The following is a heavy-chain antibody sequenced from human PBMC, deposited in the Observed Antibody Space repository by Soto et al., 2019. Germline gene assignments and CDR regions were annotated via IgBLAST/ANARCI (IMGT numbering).Heavy chain of an antibody. V-gene: IGHV5-51*01. D-gene: IGHD2-15*01. CDR1: GYSFTSYW. Sequence: PGESLKICCKGSGYSFTSYWIGGVRQMPGKGLEWMGIIYPGDSDTRYSPSFQGQVTISADKSISTAYLQWSSLKASDTAMYYCARYCSGGSCRYYYGMDVWGQGTTVTVSS. CDR3: ARYCSGGSCRYYYGMDV. CDR2: IYPGDSDT. J-gene: IGHJ6*02.